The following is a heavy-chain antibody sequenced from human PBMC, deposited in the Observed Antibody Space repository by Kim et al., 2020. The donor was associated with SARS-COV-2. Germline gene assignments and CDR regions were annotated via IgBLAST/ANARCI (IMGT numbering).Heavy chain of an antibody. J-gene: IGHJ6*02. CDR1: GGSISSYY. CDR3: ARASNSYCSSTSCYSSYYYGMDV. CDR2: IYTSGST. V-gene: IGHV4-4*07. Sequence: SETLSLTCTVSGGSISSYYWSWIRQPAGKGLEWIGRIYTSGSTNYNPSLKSRVTMSVDTSKNQFSLKLSSVTAADTAVYYCARASNSYCSSTSCYSSYYYGMDVWGQGTTVTVSS. D-gene: IGHD2-2*01.